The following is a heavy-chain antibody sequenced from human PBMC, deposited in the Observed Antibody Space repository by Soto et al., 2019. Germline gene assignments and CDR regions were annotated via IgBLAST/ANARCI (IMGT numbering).Heavy chain of an antibody. V-gene: IGHV1-2*04. Sequence: QVQLVQSGAEVKKPGASVKVSCKASGYTFTGYYMHWVRQAPGQGLEWMGWINPNSGGTNYAQKFQGWVTMTRDTSISTAYMELSRLRSDDTAVYYCARGGKRWELNPDAFDIWGQGTMVTVSS. D-gene: IGHD3-10*01. CDR1: GYTFTGYY. CDR3: ARGGKRWELNPDAFDI. CDR2: INPNSGGT. J-gene: IGHJ3*02.